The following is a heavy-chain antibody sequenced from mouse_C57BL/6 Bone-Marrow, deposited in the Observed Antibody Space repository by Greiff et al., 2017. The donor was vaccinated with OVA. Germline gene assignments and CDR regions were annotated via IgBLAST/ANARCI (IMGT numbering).Heavy chain of an antibody. CDR2: ISSGSSTI. CDR3: ARPPIYYDYDGFAY. Sequence: EVQRVESGGGLVKPGGSLKLSCAASGFTFSDYGMHWVRQAPEKGLEWVAYISSGSSTIYYADTVKGRFTISRDNAKNTLFLQMTSLRSEDTAMYYCARPPIYYDYDGFAYWGQGTLVTVSA. CDR1: GFTFSDYG. J-gene: IGHJ3*01. D-gene: IGHD2-4*01. V-gene: IGHV5-17*01.